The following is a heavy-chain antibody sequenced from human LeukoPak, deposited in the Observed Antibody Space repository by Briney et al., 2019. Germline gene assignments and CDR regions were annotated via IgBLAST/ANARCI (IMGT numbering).Heavy chain of an antibody. D-gene: IGHD5-12*01. V-gene: IGHV4-39*07. Sequence: ASETLSLACTVAGGSISSSSYDWGWIRQPPGKGLEWIVSIYYSGSTYYNPSLQSRVTISVDTSKNQFSMTLSSVTAAATAVYYCASLYSGYGITHYYYHMDVWGKGTTVTVSS. CDR1: GGSISSSSYD. CDR3: ASLYSGYGITHYYYHMDV. CDR2: IYYSGST. J-gene: IGHJ6*03.